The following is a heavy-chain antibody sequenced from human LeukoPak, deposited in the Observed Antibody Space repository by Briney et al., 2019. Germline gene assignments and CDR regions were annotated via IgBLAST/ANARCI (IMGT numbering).Heavy chain of an antibody. J-gene: IGHJ3*02. D-gene: IGHD3-22*01. V-gene: IGHV1-3*01. Sequence: ASVKVSCKASGYTFASYAMHWVRQAPGQRLEWMGWINAGDGNTKYSRKFQGRVTITRDTSASTAYMELSSLRSEDTAVYYCAFGLWDSSGYSDDDAFDIWGQGTMVTVSS. CDR3: AFGLWDSSGYSDDDAFDI. CDR1: GYTFASYA. CDR2: INAGDGNT.